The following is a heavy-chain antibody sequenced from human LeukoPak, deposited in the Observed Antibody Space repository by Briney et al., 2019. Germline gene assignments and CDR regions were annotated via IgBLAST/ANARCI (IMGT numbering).Heavy chain of an antibody. Sequence: ASVKLPCKASGYTFTTYDINWVRQATGQGLEWMGWMNLNSGNTGYTQKFQGRVTMTRNTSISTAYMELSSLRSEDTAVYYCARGRGSGHKENWFDPWGQGTLVTVSS. D-gene: IGHD6-19*01. CDR1: GYTFTTYD. CDR2: MNLNSGNT. J-gene: IGHJ5*02. CDR3: ARGRGSGHKENWFDP. V-gene: IGHV1-8*01.